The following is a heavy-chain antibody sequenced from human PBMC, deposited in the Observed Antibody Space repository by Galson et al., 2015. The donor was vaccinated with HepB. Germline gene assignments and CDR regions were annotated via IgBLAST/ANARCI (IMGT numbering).Heavy chain of an antibody. V-gene: IGHV2-5*02. Sequence: PALVKPTQTHTLTCSFSGFSLATGGVGVGWIRQSPGEALEWLAFIYWDDDKRYRPSLKSRLTIIKDTANNQVILIVTNVDPADTGTYYCAHRRADGGDWNGGAFDIWGPGTTVSVSS. D-gene: IGHD2-15*01. CDR1: GFSLATGGVG. CDR3: AHRRADGGDWNGGAFDI. CDR2: IYWDDDK. J-gene: IGHJ3*02.